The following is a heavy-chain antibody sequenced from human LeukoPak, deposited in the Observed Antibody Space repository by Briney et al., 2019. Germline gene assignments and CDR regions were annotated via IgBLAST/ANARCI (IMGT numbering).Heavy chain of an antibody. CDR1: GFTFTSYS. CDR2: ISSSGSTI. V-gene: IGHV3-48*04. Sequence: GGSLGLSCAASGFTFTSYSSTWVRQAPGKGLEWVSYISSSGSTIYYADSVKGRFTISRDNAKNSLYLQMNSLRAEDTAVYYCARDAADVVLTSGYYYMDVWGKGTTVTVSS. CDR3: ARDAADVVLTSGYYYMDV. D-gene: IGHD6-25*01. J-gene: IGHJ6*03.